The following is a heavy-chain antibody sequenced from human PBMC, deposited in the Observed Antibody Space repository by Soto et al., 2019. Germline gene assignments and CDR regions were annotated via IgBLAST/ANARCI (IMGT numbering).Heavy chain of an antibody. J-gene: IGHJ4*02. V-gene: IGHV3-48*02. CDR3: ARDRVELVQCPDPFDY. CDR2: IGSSGGSL. D-gene: IGHD1-1*01. CDR1: GFAFSSYS. Sequence: EVQLVESGGGLVQPGGSMRLSCAASGFAFSSYSMNWVRQAPGRGLEWISYIGSSGGSLIYAYSVKGRFTISRDNAKNSLYLQMNSLRDEDTAVYFCARDRVELVQCPDPFDYWGQGTLDTVSS.